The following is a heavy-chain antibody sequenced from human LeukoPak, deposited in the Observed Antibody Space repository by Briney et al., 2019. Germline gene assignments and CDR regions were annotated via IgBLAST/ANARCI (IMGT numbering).Heavy chain of an antibody. CDR1: GFTFSSYA. Sequence: PGGSLRLSCAASGFTFSSYAMSWVRQAPGKGLEWVAVISYDGSNKYYADSVKGRFTISRDNSKNTLYLQMNSLRAEDTAVYYCARVPSGIAAFDYWGQGTLVTVSS. D-gene: IGHD6-25*01. J-gene: IGHJ4*02. V-gene: IGHV3-30-3*01. CDR3: ARVPSGIAAFDY. CDR2: ISYDGSNK.